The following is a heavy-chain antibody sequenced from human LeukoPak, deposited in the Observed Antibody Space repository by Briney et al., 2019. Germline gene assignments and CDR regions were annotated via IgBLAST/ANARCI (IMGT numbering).Heavy chain of an antibody. Sequence: PGRSLRLSCAASGFTFSSYGMHWVRQAPGKGLEWVAVISYDGSNKYYADSVKGRFTISRDNSKNTLYLQMNSLRAEDTAVYYCAKAWGDGSDYWGQGTLVTVSS. CDR2: ISYDGSNK. CDR1: GFTFSSYG. J-gene: IGHJ4*02. V-gene: IGHV3-30*18. CDR3: AKAWGDGSDY. D-gene: IGHD1-26*01.